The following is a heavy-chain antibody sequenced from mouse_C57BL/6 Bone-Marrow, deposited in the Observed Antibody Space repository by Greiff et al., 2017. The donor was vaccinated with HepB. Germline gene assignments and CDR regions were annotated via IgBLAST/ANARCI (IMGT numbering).Heavy chain of an antibody. Sequence: VQLKESGPGLVKPSQSLSLTCSVTGYSITSGYYWNWIRQFPGNKLEWMGYISYDGSNNYNPSLKNRISITRDTSKNQFFLKLNSVTTEDTATYYCARHVYYAMDYWGQGTSVTVSS. J-gene: IGHJ4*01. V-gene: IGHV3-6*01. CDR1: GYSITSGYY. CDR2: ISYDGSN. CDR3: ARHVYYAMDY.